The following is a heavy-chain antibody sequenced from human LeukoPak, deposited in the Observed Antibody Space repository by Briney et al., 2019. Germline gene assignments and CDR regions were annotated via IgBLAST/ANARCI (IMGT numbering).Heavy chain of an antibody. CDR2: FYYSGST. D-gene: IGHD6-6*01. J-gene: IGHJ4*02. CDR1: GGSISSRSYY. Sequence: SETLSLTCTVSGGSISSRSYYWGWIRQSPGKGLEWIGSFYYSGSTNYNESLKSRVTISVDTSKKQVSLKVRSVTAADTAVYYCARVKSSSSLELDYWGQGTLVTVSS. CDR3: ARVKSSSSLELDY. V-gene: IGHV4-39*07.